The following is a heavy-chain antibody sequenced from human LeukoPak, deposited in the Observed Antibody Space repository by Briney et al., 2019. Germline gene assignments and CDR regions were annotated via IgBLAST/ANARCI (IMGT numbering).Heavy chain of an antibody. CDR1: GFTFSSYA. CDR3: AKDYMIVVSGAFDI. J-gene: IGHJ3*02. V-gene: IGHV3-23*01. Sequence: PGGSLRLSCAASGFTFSSYAMSWVRQAPGKGLEWVSAISGSGDSTYYADSVKGRFTISRDNSKKTLYLQMNSLRAEDTALYYCAKDYMIVVSGAFDIWGQGTMVTVSS. D-gene: IGHD3-22*01. CDR2: ISGSGDST.